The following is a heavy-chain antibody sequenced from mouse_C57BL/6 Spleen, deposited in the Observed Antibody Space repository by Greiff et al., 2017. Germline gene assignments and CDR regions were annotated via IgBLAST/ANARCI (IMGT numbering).Heavy chain of an antibody. D-gene: IGHD2-12*01. CDR1: GYTFTSYW. V-gene: IGHV1-69*01. CDR2: IDPSASYP. J-gene: IGHJ3*01. CDR3: ARKDDRCAY. Sequence: QVQLQQPGAELVMPGASVKLSCKASGYTFTSYWMHWVKQRPGQGLEWIGEIDPSASYPNYNQKFTGKSTFTVAKSSSTAYLPLLSLASVDSAVYYCARKDDRCAYWGQGTLVTVSA.